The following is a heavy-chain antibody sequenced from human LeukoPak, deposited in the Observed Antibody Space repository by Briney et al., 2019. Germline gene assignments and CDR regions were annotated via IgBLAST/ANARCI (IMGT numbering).Heavy chain of an antibody. V-gene: IGHV3-74*01. CDR2: INSDGSVT. CDR3: ARGNYYGMDI. J-gene: IGHJ6*02. Sequence: GGSLRLSCAASGFTFSSYAMSWVRHPPGKGLVWVSLINSDGSVTRYADSVKGRFTISRDNAKNTLYLQMHSLRAEDTAVYYCARGNYYGMDIWGQGTTVTVSS. CDR1: GFTFSSYA.